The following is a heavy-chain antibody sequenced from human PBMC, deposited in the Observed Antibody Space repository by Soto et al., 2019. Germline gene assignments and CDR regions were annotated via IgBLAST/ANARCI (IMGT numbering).Heavy chain of an antibody. CDR3: ARAALVVRLRETAGPWFDP. D-gene: IGHD2-15*01. CDR1: GGSIASGSYS. Sequence: NPSETLSLTCTVSGGSIASGSYSWNWIRQSPEKGLEWIGYIYRGGSTYYNPSLKSRVTMSLDTSKNQFFLKVTSVTAADAAVYYCARAALVVRLRETAGPWFDPWGRGSLVTVSS. J-gene: IGHJ5*02. CDR2: IYRGGST. V-gene: IGHV4-30-2*06.